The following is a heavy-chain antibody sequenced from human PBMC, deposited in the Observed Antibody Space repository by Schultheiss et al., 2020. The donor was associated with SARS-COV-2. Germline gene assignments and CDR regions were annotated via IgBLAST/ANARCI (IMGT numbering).Heavy chain of an antibody. Sequence: SETLSLTCTVSGGSISSSSYYWGWIRQPPGKGLEWMGNIDDSGATNYNPSLKSRVTISVDKSKNQFSLKLSSVTAADTAVYYCARGSNWFDPWGQGTLVTVSS. D-gene: IGHD3-10*01. J-gene: IGHJ5*02. CDR1: GGSISSSSYY. CDR3: ARGSNWFDP. CDR2: IDDSGAT. V-gene: IGHV4-61*05.